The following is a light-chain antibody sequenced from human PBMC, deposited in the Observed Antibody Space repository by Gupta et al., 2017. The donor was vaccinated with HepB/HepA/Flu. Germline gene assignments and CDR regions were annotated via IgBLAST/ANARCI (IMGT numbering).Light chain of an antibody. CDR1: QSVGNY. V-gene: IGKV3-11*01. Sequence: EIVLTQFPATLSLSPGEIATRSCRASQSVGNYLAWEQQKPGQTPRLLIYDTDRRATGSQARFSGSGTGTDFTLTSIGREDEDFEDYNDHERNNFAFGHGTKVDIK. J-gene: IGKJ3*01. CDR2: DTD. CDR3: HERNNFA.